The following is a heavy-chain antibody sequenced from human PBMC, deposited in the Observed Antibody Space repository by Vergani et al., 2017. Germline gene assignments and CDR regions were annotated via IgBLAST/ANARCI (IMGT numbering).Heavy chain of an antibody. CDR3: ARDRINYYDSSGQDY. CDR1: GFTVSSNY. V-gene: IGHV3-53*01. CDR2: IYSGGST. D-gene: IGHD3-22*01. J-gene: IGHJ4*02. Sequence: EVQLVESGGGLIQPGGSLRLSCAASGFTVSSNYMSWVRQAPGKGLEWVSVIYSGGSTYYADSVKGRFTISRDNSKNTLYLQMNSLRAEDTAEYYCARDRINYYDSSGQDYWGQGTLVTVSS.